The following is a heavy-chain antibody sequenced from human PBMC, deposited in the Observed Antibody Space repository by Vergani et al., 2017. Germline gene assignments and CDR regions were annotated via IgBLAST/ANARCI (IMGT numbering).Heavy chain of an antibody. D-gene: IGHD3-3*01. CDR1: GGSISSYY. V-gene: IGHV4-59*08. CDR3: ARAPTASYDFWSGYYLSGVPNWFDP. Sequence: QVQLQESGPGLVKPSETLSLTCTVSGGSISSYYWSWIRQPPGKGLEWIGYIYYSGSTNYTPSLKTRVTISVDTSKNQFSLELSSLTAADTAVYYCARAPTASYDFWSGYYLSGVPNWFDPWGQGTLVTVSS. J-gene: IGHJ5*02. CDR2: IYYSGST.